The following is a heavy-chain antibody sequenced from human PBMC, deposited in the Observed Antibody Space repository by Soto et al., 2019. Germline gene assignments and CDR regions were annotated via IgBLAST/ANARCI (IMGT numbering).Heavy chain of an antibody. CDR3: ARDDGSGAKDRVFYYYYGMDV. CDR2: INPNSGGT. J-gene: IGHJ6*02. CDR1: GYTFTGYY. Sequence: ASVKVSCKASGYTFTGYYMHWVRQAPGQGLEWMGWINPNSGGTNYAQKFQGRVTMTRDTSISTAYMELSRLRSDDTAVYYCARDDGSGAKDRVFYYYYGMDVWGQGTTVTVSS. D-gene: IGHD3-10*01. V-gene: IGHV1-2*02.